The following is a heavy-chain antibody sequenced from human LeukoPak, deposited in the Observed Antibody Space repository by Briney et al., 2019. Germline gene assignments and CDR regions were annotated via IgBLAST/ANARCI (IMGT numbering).Heavy chain of an antibody. D-gene: IGHD1-26*01. CDR3: AKGGPIVGATSYYFDY. J-gene: IGHJ4*02. V-gene: IGHV3-9*01. CDR1: GFTFDDYA. CDR2: ISWNSGSI. Sequence: GRSLRLSCAASGFTFDDYAMHWVRQAPGKGLEWVSGISWNSGSIVYADSVKGRFTISRDNAKNSLYLQMNSLRAEDTALYYCAKGGPIVGATSYYFDYWGQGTLVTVSS.